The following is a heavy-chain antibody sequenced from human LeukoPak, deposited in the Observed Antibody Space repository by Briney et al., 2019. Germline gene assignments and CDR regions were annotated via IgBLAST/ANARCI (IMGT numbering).Heavy chain of an antibody. CDR2: IWYDGSNK. CDR1: GFTFSSYG. Sequence: PGGSLRLSCVASGFTFSSYGIPWVRQAPGKGLEWVAVIWYDGSNKYYADSVKGRFTISRDNPKNTLYLQMNSLRAEDTAVYYCALTTIFNYYYYYGMDVWGQGTTVTVSS. V-gene: IGHV3-33*08. J-gene: IGHJ6*02. CDR3: ALTTIFNYYYYYGMDV. D-gene: IGHD4-11*01.